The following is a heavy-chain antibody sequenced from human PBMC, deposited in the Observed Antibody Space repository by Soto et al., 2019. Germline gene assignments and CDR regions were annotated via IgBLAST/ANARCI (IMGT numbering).Heavy chain of an antibody. V-gene: IGHV4-31*02. Sequence: SETLSLTCTVSGGSISSGGYYWSWIRQHPGKGLEWIGYIYYSGSTYYNPSLKSRVSISVDTSKNQFSLKLSSVTAADTAVYYCARMMEVKHFDYWGQGTLVTV. CDR3: ARMMEVKHFDY. D-gene: IGHD2-21*01. CDR1: GGSISSGGYY. CDR2: IYYSGST. J-gene: IGHJ4*02.